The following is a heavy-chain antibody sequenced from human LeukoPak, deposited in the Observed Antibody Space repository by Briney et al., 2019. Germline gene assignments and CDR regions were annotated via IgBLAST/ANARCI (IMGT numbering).Heavy chain of an antibody. D-gene: IGHD1-1*01. J-gene: IGHJ4*02. CDR1: GFTFSIYW. V-gene: IGHV3-7*02. CDR3: ARGQRGTTGTRFDY. CDR2: IKQDGSEK. Sequence: GGSLRLSCAASGFTFSIYWMSWVRQAPGKGLGWVANIKQDGSEKYYVDSVKGRFTISRDNAKNSLYLQMNSLRAEDTAVYYCARGQRGTTGTRFDYWGQGTLVTVSS.